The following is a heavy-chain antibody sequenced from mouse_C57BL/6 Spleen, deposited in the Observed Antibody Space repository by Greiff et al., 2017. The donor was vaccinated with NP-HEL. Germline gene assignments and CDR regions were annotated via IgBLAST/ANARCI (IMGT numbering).Heavy chain of an antibody. V-gene: IGHV2-6*03. CDR1: GFSLTSYG. J-gene: IGHJ3*01. CDR2: IWSDGST. CDR3: ARPLVYDGYLLAY. Sequence: QVQLKQSGPGLVAPSQSLSITCTVSGFSLTSYGVHWVRQPPGKGLEWLVVIWSDGSTTYNSALKSRLSISKDNSKSQVLLKMNSLQTDDTAMYYCARPLVYDGYLLAYWGQGTLVTVSA. D-gene: IGHD2-3*01.